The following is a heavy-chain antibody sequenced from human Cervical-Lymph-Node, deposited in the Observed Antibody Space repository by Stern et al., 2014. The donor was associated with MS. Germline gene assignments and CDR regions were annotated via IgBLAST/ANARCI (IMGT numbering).Heavy chain of an antibody. CDR1: GYTFISYD. CDR3: ARGGTLYYDGSDV. V-gene: IGHV1-8*01. J-gene: IGHJ6*02. CDR2: MYPQTGYP. D-gene: IGHD2-8*01. Sequence: VQLVQSGAEVKPPGASVKVSCKASGYTFISYDISWVRQAAGQGLEWMGWMYPQTGYPGYARTFQGRIPLTTNTPIGTAYMELSSLRSEDTAVYYCARGGTLYYDGSDVWGQGTTVTV.